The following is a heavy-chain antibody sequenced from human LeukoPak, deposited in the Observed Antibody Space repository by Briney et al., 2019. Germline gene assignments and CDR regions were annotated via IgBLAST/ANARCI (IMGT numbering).Heavy chain of an antibody. CDR2: IDPDGSHQ. D-gene: IGHD3-16*01. J-gene: IGHJ4*02. V-gene: IGHV3-7*01. Sequence: TGGSLRLSCVASGFTFSSYWATWVRQAPGKGLEWVANIDPDGSHQYYVDSVKGRFTISKDNAKNSLYLQMNSLRAEDTAVYYCAKDVAYTFDYWGQGTLVTVSS. CDR1: GFTFSSYW. CDR3: AKDVAYTFDY.